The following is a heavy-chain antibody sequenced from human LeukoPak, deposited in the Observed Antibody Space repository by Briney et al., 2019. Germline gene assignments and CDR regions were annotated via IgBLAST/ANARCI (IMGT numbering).Heavy chain of an antibody. CDR1: GFTVSSNY. D-gene: IGHD1-14*01. CDR2: IYSGGST. Sequence: GGSLRLSCAASGFTVSSNYMSWVRQAPGKGLEWVSVIYSGGSTYYADSVKGRFTISRDNSKNTLYLQMNSLRAEDTAVYYCAKDPRNYNWFDPWGQGTLVTVSS. J-gene: IGHJ5*02. CDR3: AKDPRNYNWFDP. V-gene: IGHV3-53*01.